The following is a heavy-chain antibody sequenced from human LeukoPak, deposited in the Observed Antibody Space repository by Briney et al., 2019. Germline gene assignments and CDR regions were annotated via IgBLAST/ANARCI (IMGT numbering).Heavy chain of an antibody. CDR1: GYSLTELS. J-gene: IGHJ3*02. Sequence: ASVNVSCKVSGYSLTELSMLWVRQAPRTGLEWMGGFDPEDGETIYAQKFQGRVTMTEDTSPDTAYMELSSLRSEDTAVYYCATALVDPDYDSSGQDNAFDIWGQGTMVTVSS. V-gene: IGHV1-24*01. CDR2: FDPEDGET. CDR3: ATALVDPDYDSSGQDNAFDI. D-gene: IGHD3-22*01.